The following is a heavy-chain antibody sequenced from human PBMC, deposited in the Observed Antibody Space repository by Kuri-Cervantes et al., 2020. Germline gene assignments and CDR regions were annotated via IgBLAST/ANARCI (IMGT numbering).Heavy chain of an antibody. CDR2: ISNSGGST. V-gene: IGHV3-23*01. Sequence: GESLKISCAASGFTFSSYAMNWVRQAPGKGLEWVSDISNSGGSTHYADSVKGRFTISRDNSKNTLYLQMNSLRAEDTAVYYCAKGTTLGEWLVPFDYWGQGTLVTVSS. CDR1: GFTFSSYA. D-gene: IGHD6-19*01. J-gene: IGHJ4*02. CDR3: AKGTTLGEWLVPFDY.